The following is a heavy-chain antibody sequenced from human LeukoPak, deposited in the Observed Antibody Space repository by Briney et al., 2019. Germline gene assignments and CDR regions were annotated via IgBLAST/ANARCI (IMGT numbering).Heavy chain of an antibody. CDR2: IYYSGST. J-gene: IGHJ6*03. CDR1: GGSISSYY. D-gene: IGHD6-6*01. CDR3: ARDFSSSSTVYYYYYMDV. V-gene: IGHV4-59*12. Sequence: SETLSLTCSVSGGSISSYYWSWIRQPPGKGLEWIGYIYYSGSTNYNPSLKSRVTISLDTSKNQFSLKLSSVTAADTAIYYCARDFSSSSTVYYYYYMDVWGKGTTVTVSS.